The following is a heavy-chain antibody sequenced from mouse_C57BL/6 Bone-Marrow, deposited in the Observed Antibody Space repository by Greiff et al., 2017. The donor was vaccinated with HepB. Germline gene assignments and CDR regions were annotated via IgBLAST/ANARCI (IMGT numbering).Heavy chain of an antibody. J-gene: IGHJ4*01. D-gene: IGHD1-1*01. CDR2: ISYDGSN. CDR1: GYSITSGYY. V-gene: IGHV3-6*01. Sequence: EVQLQESGPGLVKPSQSLSLTCSVTGYSITSGYYWNWIRQFPGNKLEWMGYISYDGSNNYNPSLKNRISITRDTSKNQFFLKLNSVTTEDTATYYCASEDYYGSYYYAMDYWGQGTSVTVSS. CDR3: ASEDYYGSYYYAMDY.